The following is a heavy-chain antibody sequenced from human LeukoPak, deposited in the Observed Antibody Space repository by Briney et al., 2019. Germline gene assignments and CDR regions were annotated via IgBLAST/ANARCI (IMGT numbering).Heavy chain of an antibody. Sequence: GGTLRLSCAASGFTFSSYGMSWVRQAPGKGLEWVSVIYSGGSTYYADSVKGRFTISRDNSKNTLYLQMNSLRAEDTAVYYCARDRVAVAGTADYWGQGTLVTVSS. D-gene: IGHD6-19*01. CDR3: ARDRVAVAGTADY. V-gene: IGHV3-66*01. CDR1: GFTFSSYG. CDR2: IYSGGST. J-gene: IGHJ4*02.